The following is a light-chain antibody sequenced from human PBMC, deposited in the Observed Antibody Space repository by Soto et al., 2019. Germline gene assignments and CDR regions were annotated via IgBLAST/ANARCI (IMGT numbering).Light chain of an antibody. CDR3: CSYAGSSTFI. Sequence: QSALTQPASVSGSPGQSITISCTGTSSDVGSYNLVSWYQQHPGKAPKLMIYEGSKRPSGVSNRFSGSKSVNTASLTISGLQAEDEADYYCCSYAGSSTFIFGPGTNVTVL. V-gene: IGLV2-23*03. CDR2: EGS. J-gene: IGLJ1*01. CDR1: SSDVGSYNL.